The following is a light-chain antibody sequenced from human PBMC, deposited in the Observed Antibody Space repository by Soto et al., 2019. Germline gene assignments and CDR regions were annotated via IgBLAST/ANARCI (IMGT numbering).Light chain of an antibody. CDR2: GAS. Sequence: EIVLTQSPVTLSVSPGERATLSCTASQRIGSNLAWYQQKPGQAPRLLIYGASTRATGIPDTFSGTGSATAFTLTISSLQSDDVAVYYCQQSHSSPPWTFGQGTKVEIK. J-gene: IGKJ1*01. CDR3: QQSHSSPPWT. V-gene: IGKV3-15*01. CDR1: QRIGSN.